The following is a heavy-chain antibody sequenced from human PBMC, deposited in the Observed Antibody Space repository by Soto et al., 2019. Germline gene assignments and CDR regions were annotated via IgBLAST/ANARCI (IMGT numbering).Heavy chain of an antibody. J-gene: IGHJ4*02. V-gene: IGHV5-51*03. CDR3: ARTNYGSGTYAIDY. CDR2: IYAGDSDT. CDR1: RYSFTNYW. D-gene: IGHD3-10*01. Sequence: EVQLVQSGAEVKKPGDSLKISCKGSRYSFTNYWIGWVRQMPGKGLEWMGIIYAGDSDTRYSPSFQGQVTISADKSISTAHLQWRSLKASDSRMYYCARTNYGSGTYAIDYWGQGTLVTVSS.